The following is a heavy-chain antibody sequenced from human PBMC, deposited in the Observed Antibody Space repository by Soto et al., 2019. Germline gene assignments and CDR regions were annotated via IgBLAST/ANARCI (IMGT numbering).Heavy chain of an antibody. J-gene: IGHJ3*02. CDR2: IIPIFGTA. CDR1: GGTFSSYA. V-gene: IGHV1-69*13. D-gene: IGHD6-19*01. CDR3: ARFRIAVAGPLLNPDAFDI. Sequence: ASVKVSCKASGGTFSSYAISWVRQAPGQGLEWMGGIIPIFGTANYAQKFQGRVTITADESTSTAYMELSSLRSEDTAVYYCARFRIAVAGPLLNPDAFDIWGQGKMVTVSS.